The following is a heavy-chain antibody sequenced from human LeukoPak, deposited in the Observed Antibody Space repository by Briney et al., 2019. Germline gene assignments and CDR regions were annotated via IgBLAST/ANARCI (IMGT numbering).Heavy chain of an antibody. CDR2: ISGSDGST. Sequence: GGSLRLSCAASGFTFSSYSMNWVRQAPGKGLEWVSAISGSDGSTYYADSVKGRFAISRDNSKYTLYLQMNSLRAEDTAVYYCAKDLSQQLIRGRFDYWGQGTLVTVSS. D-gene: IGHD6-13*01. CDR1: GFTFSSYS. CDR3: AKDLSQQLIRGRFDY. V-gene: IGHV3-23*01. J-gene: IGHJ4*02.